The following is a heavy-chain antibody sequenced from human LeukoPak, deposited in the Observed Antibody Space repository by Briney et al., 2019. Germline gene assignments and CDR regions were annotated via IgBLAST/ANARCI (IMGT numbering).Heavy chain of an antibody. CDR2: IYYTGTT. V-gene: IGHV4-59*01. J-gene: IGHJ4*02. CDR1: GGSISSYY. D-gene: IGHD3-9*01. CDR3: ARGEDFERYYLAY. Sequence: SETLSLTCTVSGGSISSYYWSWIRQPPGKGLEWIGYIYYTGTTNYNPLFESRATISVDTSKNQFSLKLTSVTAADAAVYFCARGEDFERYYLAYWGQGTLVTVSS.